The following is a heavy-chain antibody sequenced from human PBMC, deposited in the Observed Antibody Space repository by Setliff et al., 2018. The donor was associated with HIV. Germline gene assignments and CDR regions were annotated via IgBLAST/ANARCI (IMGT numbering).Heavy chain of an antibody. J-gene: IGHJ6*03. D-gene: IGHD3-22*01. CDR1: GGSISSYY. CDR3: ARDTDYDSSGYYYNYMDV. V-gene: IGHV4-59*01. CDR2: IYYSGST. Sequence: LSLTCTVSGGSISSYYWGWIRQPPGKGLEWIGYIYYSGSTNYNPSLKSRVTISVDTSKNQFSLKLSSVTAADTAVYYCARDTDYDSSGYYYNYMDVWGKGTTVTVSS.